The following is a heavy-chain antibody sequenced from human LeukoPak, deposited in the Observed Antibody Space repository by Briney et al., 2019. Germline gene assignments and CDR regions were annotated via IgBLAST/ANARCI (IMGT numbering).Heavy chain of an antibody. CDR3: ARVGDRYSSSFSYPFDY. CDR1: GYTFTSYD. CDR2: MNPNSGNT. D-gene: IGHD6-13*01. V-gene: IGHV1-8*01. J-gene: IGHJ4*02. Sequence: ASVEVSCKASGYTFTSYDINWVRQATGQGLEWMGWMNPNSGNTGYAQKFQGRVTMTRNTSISTAYMELSSLRSEDTAVYYCARVGDRYSSSFSYPFDYWGQGTLVTVSS.